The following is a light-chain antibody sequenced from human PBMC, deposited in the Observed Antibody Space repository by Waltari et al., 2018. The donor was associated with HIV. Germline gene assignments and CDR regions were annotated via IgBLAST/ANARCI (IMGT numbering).Light chain of an antibody. Sequence: QSVLTQPPSASGTPGQRVTLSCSGSSSNIGSKYVYWYQQRAGTAPKLRFYRNYQRPSGAPCRFSGAKSGTSASLAISGLRSEDEADYYCAAWDDSLGGRGVFGGGTKLTVL. CDR3: AAWDDSLGGRGV. J-gene: IGLJ2*01. CDR1: SSNIGSKY. CDR2: RNY. V-gene: IGLV1-47*01.